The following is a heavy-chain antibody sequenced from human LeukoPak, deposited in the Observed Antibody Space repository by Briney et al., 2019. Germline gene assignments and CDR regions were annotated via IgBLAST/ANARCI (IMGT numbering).Heavy chain of an antibody. CDR2: VSGGGGDT. Sequence: GSLRLSCAASGFTFSSDAMIWVRQAPGKGLEWVSNVSGGGGDTYYGDSVKGRFTISRDNSKNTLYLQMNSLRAEDTAVYYCAKSYCSSTSCYLVLGVWGQGTLVTVSS. D-gene: IGHD2-2*01. J-gene: IGHJ4*02. CDR3: AKSYCSSTSCYLVLGV. V-gene: IGHV3-23*01. CDR1: GFTFSSDA.